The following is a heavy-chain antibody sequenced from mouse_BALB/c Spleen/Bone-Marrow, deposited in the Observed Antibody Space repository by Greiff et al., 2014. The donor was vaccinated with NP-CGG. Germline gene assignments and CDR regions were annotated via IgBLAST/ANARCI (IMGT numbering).Heavy chain of an antibody. Sequence: QVQLKDSGPELAKPGASVKMSCKASGYTFTDTWIHWIKQGPGQGLEWIGYINPSTGYAEYNQNFKDKATLTVDKSSSTAYMQLSSLTSEDSAVYYCARDYWGQGTTLTVSS. CDR1: GYTFTDTW. CDR2: INPSTGYA. J-gene: IGHJ2*01. CDR3: ARDY. V-gene: IGHV1-7*01.